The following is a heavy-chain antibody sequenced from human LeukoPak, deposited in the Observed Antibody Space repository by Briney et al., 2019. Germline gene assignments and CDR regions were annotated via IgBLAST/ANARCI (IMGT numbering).Heavy chain of an antibody. D-gene: IGHD3-10*01. CDR1: GFIFSHHG. Sequence: GGSLRLSCATSGFIFSHHGMNWVRQAPGKGLEWVAFTRYDGSNQYYADSVKGRFTISRDNSKNTLFLQMNSLRTEDTAVYYCGKGVLLWLGGLLGPIHSWGQGTLVTVSS. CDR2: TRYDGSNQ. J-gene: IGHJ4*02. CDR3: GKGVLLWLGGLLGPIHS. V-gene: IGHV3-30*02.